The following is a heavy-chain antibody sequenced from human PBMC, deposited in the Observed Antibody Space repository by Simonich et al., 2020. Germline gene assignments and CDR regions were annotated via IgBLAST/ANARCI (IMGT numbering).Heavy chain of an antibody. D-gene: IGHD6-6*01. CDR3: ARWAYSSSYFDY. J-gene: IGHJ4*02. Sequence: QLQLQESGPGLVKPSETLSLTCTVSGGSISSSSYYGGWIRQPSGKGLEWIGSIYYSGSTYYNPSLKSRVTISVDTSKNQFSLKLSSVTAADTAVYYCARWAYSSSYFDYWGQGTLVTVSS. V-gene: IGHV4-39*01. CDR2: IYYSGST. CDR1: GGSISSSSYY.